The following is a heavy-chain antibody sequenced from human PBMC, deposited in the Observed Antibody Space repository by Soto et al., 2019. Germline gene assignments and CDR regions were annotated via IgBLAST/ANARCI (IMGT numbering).Heavy chain of an antibody. Sequence: TLSLTCAVSGGSISSGGYSWSWIRQPPGKGLEWIGYIYHSGSTYYNPSLKSRVTISVDRSKNQFSLKLSSVTAADTAVYYCARGGMVRGGIDYWGQGIQVTVSS. CDR1: GGSISSGGYS. CDR3: ARGGMVRGGIDY. CDR2: IYHSGST. D-gene: IGHD3-10*01. J-gene: IGHJ4*02. V-gene: IGHV4-30-2*01.